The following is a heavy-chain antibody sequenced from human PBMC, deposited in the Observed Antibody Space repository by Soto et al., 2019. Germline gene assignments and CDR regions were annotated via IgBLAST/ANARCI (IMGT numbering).Heavy chain of an antibody. CDR2: IYYSGST. J-gene: IGHJ4*02. CDR1: GGSISSYY. V-gene: IGHV4-59*08. CDR3: ARIHDYGDLFDY. D-gene: IGHD4-17*01. Sequence: QVQLQESGPGLVKPSETLSLTCTVSGGSISSYYWSWIRQPPGKGLEWIGYIYYSGSTNYNPSLKSRVTISEDTSKNQFPRKLSSVPAADTAVYYVARIHDYGDLFDYWGQGTLVTVSS.